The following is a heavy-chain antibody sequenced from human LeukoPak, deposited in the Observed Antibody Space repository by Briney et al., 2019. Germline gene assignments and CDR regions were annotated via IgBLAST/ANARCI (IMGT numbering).Heavy chain of an antibody. J-gene: IGHJ6*02. CDR2: ISTSSATI. Sequence: GGSLRLSCAASGFTFSTYNMGWVREAPGKGLEWISYISTSSATIYYADSVKGRFTISKDNAKNSLYLQMNSLRAEDTALYHCARNNGMDVWGQGTTVIVSS. CDR3: ARNNGMDV. CDR1: GFTFSTYN. V-gene: IGHV3-48*04.